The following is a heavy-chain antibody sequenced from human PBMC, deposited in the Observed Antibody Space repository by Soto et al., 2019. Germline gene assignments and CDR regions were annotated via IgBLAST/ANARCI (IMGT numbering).Heavy chain of an antibody. CDR2: IRGRGIST. J-gene: IGHJ2*01. CDR3: AKEPVGPDGDFDL. V-gene: IGHV3-23*01. CDR1: GFTFRSYA. D-gene: IGHD3-10*01. Sequence: DVPLLESGGGLVQPGGSLRLSCAAAGFTFRSYAMLWVRQAPGKGLEWVSGIRGRGISTHYADSVKGRFTVSRDNSNNTLYLQMNSLRAEDTAVYNCAKEPVGPDGDFDLWGRGTLVTVSS.